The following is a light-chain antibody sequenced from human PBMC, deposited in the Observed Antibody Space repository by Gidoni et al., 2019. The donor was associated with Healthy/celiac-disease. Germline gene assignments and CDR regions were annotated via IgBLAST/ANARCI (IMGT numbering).Light chain of an antibody. CDR2: GNS. Sequence: QSVLTQPPSVSGAPGQRVTISCTGSSSNIGAGYDVHWYQQLPGTAPKLLIYGNSNRPSGVPDRFSGSKSGTSAPLAITGLQAEDEADYYCQSYDSSLSGVVFGGGTKLTVL. CDR1: SSNIGAGYD. V-gene: IGLV1-40*01. CDR3: QSYDSSLSGVV. J-gene: IGLJ2*01.